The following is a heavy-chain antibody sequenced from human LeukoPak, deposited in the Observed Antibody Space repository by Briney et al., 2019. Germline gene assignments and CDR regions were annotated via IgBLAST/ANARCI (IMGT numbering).Heavy chain of an antibody. D-gene: IGHD3-9*01. CDR1: GYTLTELS. Sequence: ASVKVSCKVSGYTLTELSMHWVRQAPGKGLEWIAGFDPEDGETIYAQKFQGRVTMTEDTSTDTAYMELSSLRSEDTAVYYCATVNYDILTGYSPFDCWGQGTLVTVSS. V-gene: IGHV1-24*01. CDR2: FDPEDGET. CDR3: ATVNYDILTGYSPFDC. J-gene: IGHJ4*02.